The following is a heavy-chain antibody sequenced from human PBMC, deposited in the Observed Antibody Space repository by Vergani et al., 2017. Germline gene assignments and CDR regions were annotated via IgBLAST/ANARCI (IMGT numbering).Heavy chain of an antibody. D-gene: IGHD5-18*01. V-gene: IGHV3-30*03. J-gene: IGHJ6*02. CDR2: ISNDGSKK. CDR1: GFSFSSHA. CDR3: ARDFLDGGYSYGYGYYYYGMDV. Sequence: QVQLAESGGGRVQPGRSLRLSCAASGFSFSSHAIHWVRQAPGKGLEWVAVISNDGSKKYYADSVKGRFTISRDNSKNTLDLQMNSLRAEDTAVYYCARDFLDGGYSYGYGYYYYGMDVWGQGTTVTVSS.